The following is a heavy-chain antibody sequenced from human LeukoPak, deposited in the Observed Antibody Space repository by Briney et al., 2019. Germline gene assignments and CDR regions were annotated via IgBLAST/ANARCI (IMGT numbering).Heavy chain of an antibody. CDR3: AREYFSGWYDY. D-gene: IGHD6-19*01. J-gene: IGHJ4*02. Sequence: GGSLRLSCAASGFTFSSYGMHWVRQAPGKGLEWVAVIWYDGSNKYYGDSVKGRFTISRDNSKNTLYLQMDSLRTEDSAVYYCAREYFSGWYDYWGQGTLVTVSS. CDR1: GFTFSSYG. CDR2: IWYDGSNK. V-gene: IGHV3-33*01.